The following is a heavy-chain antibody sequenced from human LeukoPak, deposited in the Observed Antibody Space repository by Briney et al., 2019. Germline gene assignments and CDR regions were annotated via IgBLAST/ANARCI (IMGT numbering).Heavy chain of an antibody. CDR3: ARDRAFGAYYDILTGYYGWYYFDY. V-gene: IGHV1-46*01. CDR2: INPSGGST. CDR1: GYTFTSYY. J-gene: IGHJ4*02. D-gene: IGHD3-9*01. Sequence: ASVKVSCKASGYTFTSYYMHWVRQAPGQGLEWMGIINPSGGSTSYAQKFQGRVTMTRDTSTSTVYMELSSLRSEDTAVYYCARDRAFGAYYDILTGYYGWYYFDYWGQGTLVTVSS.